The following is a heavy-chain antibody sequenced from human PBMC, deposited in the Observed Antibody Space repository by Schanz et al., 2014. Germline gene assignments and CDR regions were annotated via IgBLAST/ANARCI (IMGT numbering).Heavy chain of an antibody. CDR1: GFTFSSYG. CDR3: ARESSNDIVLVPGAVFDH. D-gene: IGHD2-2*01. Sequence: QVQLVESGGGVVQPRRSLRLSCAASGFTFSSYGMHWVRQAPGKGLEWVAVIWYDGSNKYYADSVKGRFTISRDNSKNTVYLQMNSLRPGDTAVYYCARESSNDIVLVPGAVFDHWGQGILVTVSS. CDR2: IWYDGSNK. V-gene: IGHV3-33*01. J-gene: IGHJ4*02.